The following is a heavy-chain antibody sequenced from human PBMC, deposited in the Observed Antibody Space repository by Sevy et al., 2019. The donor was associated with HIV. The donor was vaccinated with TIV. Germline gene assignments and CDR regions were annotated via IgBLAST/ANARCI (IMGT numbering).Heavy chain of an antibody. V-gene: IGHV3-23*01. J-gene: IGHJ6*02. CDR3: AKGDTSTRYYYYGMDV. CDR1: GFTFSNFD. Sequence: GGSLRLSCAASGFTFSNFDMSWVRQAPGKGLEWVSTISGSGGTTYYADSVKGRFTISRDNSKKTLYLQMNSLRVEDTALYYCAKGDTSTRYYYYGMDVWGQGTAVTVSS. CDR2: ISGSGGTT. D-gene: IGHD2-2*01.